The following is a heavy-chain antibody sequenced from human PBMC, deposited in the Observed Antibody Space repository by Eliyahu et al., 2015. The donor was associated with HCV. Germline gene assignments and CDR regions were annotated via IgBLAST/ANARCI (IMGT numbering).Heavy chain of an antibody. CDR2: IRSKVDGGTT. V-gene: IGHV3-15*01. CDR1: GLTFKDAW. J-gene: IGHJ4*02. CDR3: TNVFDN. Sequence: EVQLVESGGGLIKPGGSLRLSCAVSGLTFKDAWMSWVRQAPGKGLEWVGRIRSKVDGGTTEYATPVKGRVIISRDDSKNTLYLQMNSLKTDDTGVYFCTNVFDNWGQGTLVTVSS.